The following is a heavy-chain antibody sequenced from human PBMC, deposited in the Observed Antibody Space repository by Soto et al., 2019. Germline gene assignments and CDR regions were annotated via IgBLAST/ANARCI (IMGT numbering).Heavy chain of an antibody. CDR1: GFTFSNYG. Sequence: DVQLLESGGGLVQPGGSLRLSCGVSGFTFSNYGMTWVRQAPGKGLEWVSSITRSGDGTYYAESVKGRFTISRDNSKNALSLQMSSLRAEDTAVYYCVGDHGGLDGFDSWGLGTMVSVSS. D-gene: IGHD3-16*01. J-gene: IGHJ3*02. V-gene: IGHV3-23*01. CDR2: ITRSGDGT. CDR3: VGDHGGLDGFDS.